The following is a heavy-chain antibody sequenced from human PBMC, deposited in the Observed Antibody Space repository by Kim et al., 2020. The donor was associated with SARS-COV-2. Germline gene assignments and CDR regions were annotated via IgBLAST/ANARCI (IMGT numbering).Heavy chain of an antibody. V-gene: IGHV3-30*01. Sequence: SVKGRFTISRDNSKNTLYLQMNSLRAEDTAVYYCARDIRRWIAARSYFDYWGQGTLVTVSS. CDR3: ARDIRRWIAARSYFDY. J-gene: IGHJ4*02. D-gene: IGHD6-6*01.